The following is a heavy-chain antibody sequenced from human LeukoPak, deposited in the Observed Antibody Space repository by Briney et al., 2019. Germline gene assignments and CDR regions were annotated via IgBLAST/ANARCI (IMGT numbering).Heavy chain of an antibody. Sequence: PSETLSLTCTVSGGSISSSSYYWGWIRQPPGKGLEWIGSIYYSGGTYYNPSLKSRVTISVDTSKNPFSLKLSSVTAADTAVYYCARLRIYDFWSGYYSRWFDPWGQGTLVTVSS. J-gene: IGHJ5*02. CDR2: IYYSGGT. CDR1: GGSISSSSYY. V-gene: IGHV4-39*01. D-gene: IGHD3-3*01. CDR3: ARLRIYDFWSGYYSRWFDP.